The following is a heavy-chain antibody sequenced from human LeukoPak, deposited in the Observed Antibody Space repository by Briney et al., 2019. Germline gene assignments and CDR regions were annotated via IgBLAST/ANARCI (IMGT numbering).Heavy chain of an antibody. J-gene: IGHJ4*02. CDR2: ISSCISYI. V-gene: IGHV3-21*01. D-gene: IGHD2-8*01. CDR1: VLTLSSYS. Sequence: PGWALRLSCAPSVLTLSSYSMNWVRQAPGEGLEWVSAISSCISYIYYAHSVKGRFTSSRDNAKNSLYLQMNSLRAEDTAVYYCAREDCTNGVCYGHFDYWGQGTLVTVSS. CDR3: AREDCTNGVCYGHFDY.